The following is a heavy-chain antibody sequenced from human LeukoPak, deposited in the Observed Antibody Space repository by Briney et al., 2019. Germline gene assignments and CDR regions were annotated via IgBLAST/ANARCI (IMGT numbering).Heavy chain of an antibody. Sequence: GGSLRLSCAASGFTVITNYMSWVRQAPQKGLEWVSVIYSDGRTYYADSVKGRFTISRDNSKNTLYLQMNRLRAEDTAVYYCARDSGRFDVFDIWGQGTMVTVSS. V-gene: IGHV3-53*01. D-gene: IGHD3-10*01. CDR1: GFTVITNY. CDR3: ARDSGRFDVFDI. CDR2: IYSDGRT. J-gene: IGHJ3*02.